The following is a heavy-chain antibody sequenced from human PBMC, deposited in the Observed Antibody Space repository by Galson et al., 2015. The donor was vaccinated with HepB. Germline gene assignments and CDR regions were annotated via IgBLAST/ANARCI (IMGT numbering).Heavy chain of an antibody. V-gene: IGHV3-33*01. Sequence: SLRLSCAASGFTFSSYGMHWVRQAPGKGLEWVAVIWYDGSNKYYADSVKGRFTISRDNSKNTLYLQMNSLRAEDTAVYYCVTFGGGYGMDVWGQGTTVTVSS. CDR3: VTFGGGYGMDV. CDR2: IWYDGSNK. J-gene: IGHJ6*02. CDR1: GFTFSSYG. D-gene: IGHD3-16*01.